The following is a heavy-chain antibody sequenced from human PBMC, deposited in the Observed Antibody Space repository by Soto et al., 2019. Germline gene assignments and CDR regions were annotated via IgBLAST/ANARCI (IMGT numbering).Heavy chain of an antibody. J-gene: IGHJ6*02. CDR2: ISSSGSTI. D-gene: IGHD6-13*01. CDR3: ARDRSPYSSSWPRVPFFGQGGYGMDV. Sequence: QVQLVESGGGLVKPGGSLRLSCAASGFTFSDYYMSWIRQAPGKGLEWVSYISSSGSTIYYADSVKGRFTISRDNAKNSLYLQMNSLRAEDTAVYYCARDRSPYSSSWPRVPFFGQGGYGMDVWGQGTTVTVSS. V-gene: IGHV3-11*01. CDR1: GFTFSDYY.